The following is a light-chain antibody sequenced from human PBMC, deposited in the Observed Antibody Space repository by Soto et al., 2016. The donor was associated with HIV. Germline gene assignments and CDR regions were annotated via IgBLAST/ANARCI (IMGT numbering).Light chain of an antibody. CDR2: DDS. CDR1: NVGSKS. CDR3: QVWDASTDLVV. J-gene: IGLJ2*01. Sequence: SYVLTQPPSLSVAPRKTARITCGGNNVGSKSVHWYQQKPGQAPVLVVYDDSDRPSGIPERFSGSNSGNTATLSISRVEAGDEADYYCQVWDASTDLVVFGGGTKLTVL. V-gene: IGLV3-21*03.